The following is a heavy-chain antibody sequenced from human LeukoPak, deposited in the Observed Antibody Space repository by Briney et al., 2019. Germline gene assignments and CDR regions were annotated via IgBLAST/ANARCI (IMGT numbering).Heavy chain of an antibody. CDR1: GFTFSSYS. Sequence: GGSLRLSCAASGFTFSSYSMNWVRQAPGKGLEWVSSISSSSSYIYYADSVKGRFTISRDNAKNSLYLQMNSLRAEDTAVYYCATGITMIVVVRVTNCFDPWGQGTLVNVSS. CDR2: ISSSSSYI. J-gene: IGHJ5*02. V-gene: IGHV3-21*01. D-gene: IGHD3-22*01. CDR3: ATGITMIVVVRVTNCFDP.